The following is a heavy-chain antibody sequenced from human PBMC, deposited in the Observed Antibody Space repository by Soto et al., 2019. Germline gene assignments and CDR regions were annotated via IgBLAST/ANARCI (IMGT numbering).Heavy chain of an antibody. D-gene: IGHD1-26*01. CDR1: GGSISSFY. CDR2: IYYSGST. CDR3: ARLIAGDPFDY. Sequence: SEPLSLTCTVSGGSISSFYWSWIRQSPGKGLEWIGYIYYSGSTKYNPSLKSRVTISVDTSKNQFSLKLTSVTAADTAVYYCARLIAGDPFDYWGQGTLVTVSS. J-gene: IGHJ4*02. V-gene: IGHV4-59*01.